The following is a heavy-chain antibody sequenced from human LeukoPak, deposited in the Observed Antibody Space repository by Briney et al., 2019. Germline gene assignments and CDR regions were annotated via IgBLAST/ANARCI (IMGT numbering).Heavy chain of an antibody. CDR1: GFTFRDYY. V-gene: IGHV3-11*04. CDR3: ARPNSFDI. Sequence: GGSLRLSCAASGFTFRDYYMSWIRQAPGKGLEWVSYISASGDTTHYADSVKGRFTISRDNAQNSVFLQMNSLRAEDTAIYYCARPNSFDIWGQGTMVTVSS. J-gene: IGHJ3*02. CDR2: ISASGDTT.